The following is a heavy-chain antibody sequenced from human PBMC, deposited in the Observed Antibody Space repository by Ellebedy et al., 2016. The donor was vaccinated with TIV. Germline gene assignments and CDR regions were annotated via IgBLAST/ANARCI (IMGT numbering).Heavy chain of an antibody. V-gene: IGHV1-2*02. Sequence: ASVKVSXXASGYTFTGYYMHWVRQAPGQGLEWMGWINPNSGGTNYAQNFQGRVTMTRDTSISTAYMELSRLRSDDTAVYYCARDQDSSGYLWGIIDYWGQGTLVTVSS. CDR3: ARDQDSSGYLWGIIDY. D-gene: IGHD3-22*01. CDR2: INPNSGGT. CDR1: GYTFTGYY. J-gene: IGHJ4*02.